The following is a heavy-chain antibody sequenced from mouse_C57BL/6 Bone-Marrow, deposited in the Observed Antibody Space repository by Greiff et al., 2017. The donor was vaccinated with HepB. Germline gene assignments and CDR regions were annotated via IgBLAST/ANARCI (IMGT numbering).Heavy chain of an antibody. CDR1: GYTFTSYW. D-gene: IGHD1-1*01. CDR3: ARWDYYGSSLFDY. J-gene: IGHJ2*01. CDR2: IDPSDSYT. Sequence: VQLQQPGAELVMPGASVKLSCKASGYTFTSYWMHWVKQRPGQGLEWIGEIDPSDSYTNYNQKFKGKSTLTVDKSSSTAYMQLRSLTSEDSAVYYCARWDYYGSSLFDYWGQGTTLTVSS. V-gene: IGHV1-69*01.